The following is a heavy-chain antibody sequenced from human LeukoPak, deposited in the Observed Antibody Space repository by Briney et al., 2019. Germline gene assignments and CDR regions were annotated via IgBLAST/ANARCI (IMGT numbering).Heavy chain of an antibody. CDR2: IDPSDSYT. V-gene: IGHV5-10-1*01. Sequence: PGESLKTSCKGSGYSFTSYWISWVRRMPGKGLEWMGRIDPSDSYTNYSPSFQGHVTISADKSISTAYLQWSSLKASDTAMYYCARLRSSWAPALDYWGQGTLVTVSS. CDR1: GYSFTSYW. J-gene: IGHJ4*02. D-gene: IGHD6-13*01. CDR3: ARLRSSWAPALDY.